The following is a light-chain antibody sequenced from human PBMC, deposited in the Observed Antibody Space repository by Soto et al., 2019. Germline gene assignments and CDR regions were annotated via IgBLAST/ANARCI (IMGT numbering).Light chain of an antibody. Sequence: DIQMTQSPSSLSASVGDRVTITCRASQSIGKHLNWYQQKPGKAPNLVIHTASTLQSGVPSRFSGSGSGTDFTLTISCLQSEDFATYYCQQYYSYPRTFGQGTKVDNK. CDR2: TAS. V-gene: IGKV1-39*01. CDR3: QQYYSYPRT. J-gene: IGKJ1*01. CDR1: QSIGKH.